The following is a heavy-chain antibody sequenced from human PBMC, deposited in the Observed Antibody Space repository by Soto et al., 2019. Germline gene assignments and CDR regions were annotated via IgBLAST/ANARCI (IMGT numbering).Heavy chain of an antibody. Sequence: SVKVSCKASGGTFRRYAISWLRQAPGQGLEWMGGIIPVFRTTNYEQKLQGRVTITADGSTSTAYMELSSLTSADTAVYYCANYSAYRLLQTPTWLQYHSYMDVWG. D-gene: IGHD1-26*01. J-gene: IGHJ6*01. CDR2: IIPVFRTT. CDR3: ANYSAYRLLQTPTWLQYHSYMDV. V-gene: IGHV1-69*13. CDR1: GGTFRRYA.